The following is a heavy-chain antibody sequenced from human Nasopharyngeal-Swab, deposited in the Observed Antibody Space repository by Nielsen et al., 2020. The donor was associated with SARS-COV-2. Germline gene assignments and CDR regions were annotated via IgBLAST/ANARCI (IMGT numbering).Heavy chain of an antibody. Sequence: GEALKISWAASGFTVSSNYMSWVRQAPGKGMEWVSVIYSGGSTYYADSVKGRFTISRDNSKNTLYLQMNSLRAEDTAVYYCARDLYRQQWPLYNYYGMDVWGQGTTVTVSS. CDR1: GFTVSSNY. CDR2: IYSGGST. CDR3: ARDLYRQQWPLYNYYGMDV. V-gene: IGHV3-53*01. J-gene: IGHJ6*02. D-gene: IGHD6-19*01.